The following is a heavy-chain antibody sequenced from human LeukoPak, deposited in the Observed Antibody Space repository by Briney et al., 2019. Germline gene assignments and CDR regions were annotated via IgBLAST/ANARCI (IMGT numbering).Heavy chain of an antibody. V-gene: IGHV3-74*03. D-gene: IGHD5-12*01. J-gene: IGHJ6*02. CDR2: VESDASRT. Sequence: GGSLRLSCVASGFTLSDHWMYWVRQGPSRGLAHVSRVESDASRTTYADSVKGRFTISRDDARNTMYLQMNSLRVEDTAVYYCVKGGHKLDIQTTHYYYGLDVWGQGTTVAVS. CDR1: GFTLSDHW. CDR3: VKGGHKLDIQTTHYYYGLDV.